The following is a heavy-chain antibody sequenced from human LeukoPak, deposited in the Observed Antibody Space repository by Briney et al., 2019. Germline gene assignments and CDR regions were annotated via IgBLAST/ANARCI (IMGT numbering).Heavy chain of an antibody. J-gene: IGHJ6*02. CDR2: MNPNSGNT. Sequence: ASVKVSCKASGYTFTSYDINWVRQATGQGLEWMGWMNPNSGNTGYAQKFQGRVTMTRNTSISTAYMELSRLKSDDTAVYYCARVLGSDYYDSSGALYYYGMDVWGQGTTVTVSS. V-gene: IGHV1-8*01. CDR1: GYTFTSYD. CDR3: ARVLGSDYYDSSGALYYYGMDV. D-gene: IGHD3-22*01.